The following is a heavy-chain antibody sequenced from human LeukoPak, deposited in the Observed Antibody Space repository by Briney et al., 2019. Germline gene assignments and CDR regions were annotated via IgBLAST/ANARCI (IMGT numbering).Heavy chain of an antibody. V-gene: IGHV4-4*07. CDR2: IYTSGST. Sequence: SETLSLTCTVSGGSISSYYWSWIRQPAGKGLEWIGRIYTSGSTNYNPSLKSRVTMSVDTSKNQFSLKLSSVTAADTAVYYCARDFVTMVRGVITNYYYGMDVWGQGTTVTVSS. D-gene: IGHD3-10*01. J-gene: IGHJ6*02. CDR1: GGSISSYY. CDR3: ARDFVTMVRGVITNYYYGMDV.